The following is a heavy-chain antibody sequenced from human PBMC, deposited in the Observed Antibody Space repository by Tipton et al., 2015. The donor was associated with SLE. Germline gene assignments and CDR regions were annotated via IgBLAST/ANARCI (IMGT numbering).Heavy chain of an antibody. D-gene: IGHD6-13*01. Sequence: SLRLSCAASGFTFSSYAMHWVRQAPGKGLEWVAVISYDGSNKYYADSVKGRFTISRDNSKNTLYLQMNSLRAEDTAVYYCARVYSSSWYGAFDIWGQGTMVTVSS. V-gene: IGHV3-30-3*01. CDR3: ARVYSSSWYGAFDI. J-gene: IGHJ3*02. CDR1: GFTFSSYA. CDR2: ISYDGSNK.